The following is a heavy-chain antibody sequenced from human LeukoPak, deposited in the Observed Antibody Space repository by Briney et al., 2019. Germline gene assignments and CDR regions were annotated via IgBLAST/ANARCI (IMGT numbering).Heavy chain of an antibody. CDR3: AKEQQWGYYVGDAFDI. V-gene: IGHV3-30*02. CDR2: IRYDGSNK. D-gene: IGHD4-23*01. Sequence: GGSLRLSCAASGFTFSSYGMHWVRQAPGKGLEWVAFIRYDGSNKYYADSVKGRFTISRDNSKNTLYLQMNSLRAEDTAVYYCAKEQQWGYYVGDAFDIWGQGTMVTVSS. CDR1: GFTFSSYG. J-gene: IGHJ3*02.